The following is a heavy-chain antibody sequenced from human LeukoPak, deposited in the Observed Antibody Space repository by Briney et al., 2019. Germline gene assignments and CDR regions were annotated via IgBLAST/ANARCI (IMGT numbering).Heavy chain of an antibody. CDR1: GFTFSSYS. D-gene: IGHD6-19*01. Sequence: GGSLRLSCAASGFTFSSYSVNWVRQAPGKGLEWVSSISSSSSYIYYADSVKGRFTISRDNAKNSLYLQMNSLRAEDTAVYYCARHPHEAGDYWGQGTLVTVSS. J-gene: IGHJ4*02. V-gene: IGHV3-21*01. CDR2: ISSSSSYI. CDR3: ARHPHEAGDY.